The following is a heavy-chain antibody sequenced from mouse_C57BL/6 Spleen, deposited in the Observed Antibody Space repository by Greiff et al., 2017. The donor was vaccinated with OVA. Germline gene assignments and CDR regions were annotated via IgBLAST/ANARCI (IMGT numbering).Heavy chain of an antibody. Sequence: DVMLVESGGGLVKPGGSLKLSCAASGFTFSSYAMSWVRQTPEKRLEWVATISDGGSYTYYPDNVKGRFTISRDNAKNNLYLQMSHLKSEDTAMYYCARDRGVYSNYGGGFAYWGQGTLVTVSA. CDR3: ARDRGVYSNYGGGFAY. CDR1: GFTFSSYA. J-gene: IGHJ3*01. D-gene: IGHD2-5*01. V-gene: IGHV5-4*01. CDR2: ISDGGSYT.